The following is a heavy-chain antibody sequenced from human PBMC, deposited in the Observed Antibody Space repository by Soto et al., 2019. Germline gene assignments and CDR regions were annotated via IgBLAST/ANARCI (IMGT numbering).Heavy chain of an antibody. V-gene: IGHV3-30*18. Sequence: QVQLVESGGGVVQPGRSLRLSCAASGFTFSSYGMHWVRQAPGKGLEWVAVISYDGSNKYYADSVKGRFTISRDNSKNTLYVPMNSLRAEDTAVYYCAKSGLVIDYWGQGTLVTVSS. CDR3: AKSGLVIDY. D-gene: IGHD3-9*01. J-gene: IGHJ4*02. CDR2: ISYDGSNK. CDR1: GFTFSSYG.